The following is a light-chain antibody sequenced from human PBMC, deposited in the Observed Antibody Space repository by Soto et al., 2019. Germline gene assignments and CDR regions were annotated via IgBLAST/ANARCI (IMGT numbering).Light chain of an antibody. CDR2: EGS. CDR3: CSYGTTSTYV. Sequence: QAVVTQPASVSGSPGQSITISCTGTSSDVGSYNLVSWYQHHPGKTPKLMIYEGSRRPSGVSNRFSGSKSGNTASLTISGLQAEDEADYYCCSYGTTSTYVFGTGTKLTVL. J-gene: IGLJ1*01. V-gene: IGLV2-23*01. CDR1: SSDVGSYNL.